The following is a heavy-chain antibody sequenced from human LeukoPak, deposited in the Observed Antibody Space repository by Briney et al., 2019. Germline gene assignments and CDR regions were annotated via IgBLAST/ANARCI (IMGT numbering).Heavy chain of an antibody. Sequence: SETLSLTCAVYGGSFSGYHWSWIRQPPGKGLEWIGEINHSGSTNYNPSLKSRATISVDTSKNQFSLKLSSVTAADTAVYYCARGNGGNYYFDYWGQGTLVTVSS. J-gene: IGHJ4*02. V-gene: IGHV4-34*01. CDR1: GGSFSGYH. D-gene: IGHD4-23*01. CDR2: INHSGST. CDR3: ARGNGGNYYFDY.